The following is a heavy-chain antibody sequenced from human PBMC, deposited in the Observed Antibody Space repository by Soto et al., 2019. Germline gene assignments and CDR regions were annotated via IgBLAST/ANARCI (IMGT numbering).Heavy chain of an antibody. J-gene: IGHJ4*02. CDR1: GFTFTNYW. CDR2: IDGVGTGT. D-gene: IGHD4-17*01. CDR3: KTVFEY. Sequence: GWSLRLSCAASGFTFTNYWMHWVRQVPGKGLVWVSRIDGVGTGTSYSDSVRGRFTISRDNAENTLYLQMNSLRAEDTAVYYCKTVFEYWGKGTLVTVSS. V-gene: IGHV3-74*01.